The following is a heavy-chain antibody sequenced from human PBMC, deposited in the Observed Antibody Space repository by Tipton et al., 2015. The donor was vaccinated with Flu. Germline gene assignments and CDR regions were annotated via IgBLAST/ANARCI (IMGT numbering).Heavy chain of an antibody. CDR3: ASGNFYDSSGYFAF. CDR1: GGPINRYY. Sequence: GLVKPSETLSLTCNVSGGPINRYYWSWIRQSVGKGPEWIGRTHTNGNTNYNSSFGSRLTMSVDTSKSQFSMTLTSVTVADTAVYYCASGNFYDSSGYFAFWGQGILVTVSS. CDR2: THTNGNT. D-gene: IGHD3-22*01. J-gene: IGHJ4*02. V-gene: IGHV4-4*07.